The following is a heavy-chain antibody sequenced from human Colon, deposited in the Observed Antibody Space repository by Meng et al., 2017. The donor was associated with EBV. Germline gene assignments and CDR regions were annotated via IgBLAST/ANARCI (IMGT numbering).Heavy chain of an antibody. V-gene: IGHV4-31*03. CDR3: ARVSSGWDYFDY. J-gene: IGHJ4*02. D-gene: IGHD6-19*01. CDR2: IYYSGST. Sequence: QVQLQESGPGLVXPXXXXXLTCTVSGGSVCSGGYYWTWIRQHPGKGLEWFGQIYYSGSTFYNPSLKRRVIISIDTSKNQFSLNPRSVTAADTAVYYCARVSSGWDYFDYWGQGTLVTVS. CDR1: GGSVCSGGYY.